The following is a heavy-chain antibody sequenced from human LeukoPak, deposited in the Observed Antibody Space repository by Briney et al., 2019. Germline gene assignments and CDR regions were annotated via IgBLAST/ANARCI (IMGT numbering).Heavy chain of an antibody. CDR1: GFTFSSYA. CDR2: ISYDGSNK. V-gene: IGHV3-30-3*01. Sequence: PGGSLRLSCAASGFTFSSYAMLWVRQAPGKGLEWVAVISYDGSNKYYADSVKGRFTISRDNSKNTLYLQMNSLRAEDTAVYYCAREWKYYFDYWGQGTLVTVSS. J-gene: IGHJ4*02. D-gene: IGHD1-1*01. CDR3: AREWKYYFDY.